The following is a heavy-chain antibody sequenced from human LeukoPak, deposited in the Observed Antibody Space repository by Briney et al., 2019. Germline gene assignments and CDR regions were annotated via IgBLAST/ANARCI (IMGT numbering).Heavy chain of an antibody. CDR2: SGNDGST. CDR1: GLTFYDQA. V-gene: IGHV3-43*02. Sequence: GGSLRLSCAASGLTFYDQAMHWVRQAPETGLEWVSLSGNDGSTYYADSVRGRFTISRDISKNSLYLEMSSLRTEDTALYHCASQTKYYSGSAGSYWGGFDLWGQGTMVTVSS. D-gene: IGHD3-10*01. J-gene: IGHJ3*01. CDR3: ASQTKYYSGSAGSYWGGFDL.